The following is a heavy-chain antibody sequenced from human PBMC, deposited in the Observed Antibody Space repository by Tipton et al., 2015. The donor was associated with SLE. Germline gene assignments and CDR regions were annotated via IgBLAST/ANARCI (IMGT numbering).Heavy chain of an antibody. J-gene: IGHJ6*02. CDR2: ISGSGAGR. D-gene: IGHD5-18*01. CDR3: AKDGVWGLWSPMDV. CDR1: GFTFSSYA. Sequence: SLRLSCAASGFTFSSYAMSWVRQAPGKGLEWVSVISGSGAGRYYADSVKGRFTISRDNSKNTLYLQMNSLRAEDTAVYYCAKDGVWGLWSPMDVWGQGTTVTVSS. V-gene: IGHV3-23*01.